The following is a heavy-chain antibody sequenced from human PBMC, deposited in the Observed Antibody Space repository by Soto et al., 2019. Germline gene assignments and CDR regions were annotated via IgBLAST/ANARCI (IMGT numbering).Heavy chain of an antibody. CDR2: ISLYSDGT. Sequence: QVQLVQSGGEVKRPGASVKVSCKTSGYTFSNYGITWVRQAPGQPLEWLGWISLYSDGTNYAQKFQGRVSMTTDPSTTTADMELRSLRSDDTAVYYCARVVPGAEAWFGPWGQGTLVTVSS. V-gene: IGHV1-18*01. J-gene: IGHJ5*02. CDR3: ARVVPGAEAWFGP. D-gene: IGHD2-2*01. CDR1: GYTFSNYG.